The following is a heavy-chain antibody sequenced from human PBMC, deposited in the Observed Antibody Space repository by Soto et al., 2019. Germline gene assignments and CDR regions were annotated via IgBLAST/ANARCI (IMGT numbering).Heavy chain of an antibody. CDR1: GFTFSSYW. Sequence: GGSLRLSCAASGFTFSSYWMSWVRQAPGKGLEWVANIKQDGSEKYYVDSVKGRFTISRGNAKNSLYLQMNSLRAEDTAVYYCARINYYGSGTLESGSDYWGQGTLVTVSS. J-gene: IGHJ4*02. CDR3: ARINYYGSGTLESGSDY. D-gene: IGHD3-10*01. CDR2: IKQDGSEK. V-gene: IGHV3-7*01.